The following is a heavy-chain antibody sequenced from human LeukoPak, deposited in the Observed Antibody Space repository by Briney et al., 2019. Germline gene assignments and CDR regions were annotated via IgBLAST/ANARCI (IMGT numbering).Heavy chain of an antibody. Sequence: GGSLRLSCVASGFTLSSHVMHWVRQAPGKGLEWVAVIWYDASNKYYADSVKGRFTISRDNSKNTLYLQMNSLRAEDTAVYYCARWGDNKILDYWGQGTLVTVSS. CDR3: ARWGDNKILDY. CDR1: GFTLSSHV. D-gene: IGHD3-16*01. CDR2: IWYDASNK. V-gene: IGHV3-33*01. J-gene: IGHJ4*02.